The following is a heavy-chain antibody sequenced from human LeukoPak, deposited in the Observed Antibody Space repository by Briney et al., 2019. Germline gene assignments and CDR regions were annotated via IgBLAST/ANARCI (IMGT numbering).Heavy chain of an antibody. CDR3: ARSYYYGSGSYYAHFDY. CDR1: GGSISSGDYY. CDR2: IYYSGST. J-gene: IGHJ4*02. Sequence: PSQTLSLTCTVSGGSISSGDYYWSWIRQPPGKGLEWIGYIYYSGSTYYNPSLKSRVTISVDTSKNQFSLKLCSVTAADTAVYYCARSYYYGSGSYYAHFDYWGQGTLVTVSS. D-gene: IGHD3-10*01. V-gene: IGHV4-30-4*01.